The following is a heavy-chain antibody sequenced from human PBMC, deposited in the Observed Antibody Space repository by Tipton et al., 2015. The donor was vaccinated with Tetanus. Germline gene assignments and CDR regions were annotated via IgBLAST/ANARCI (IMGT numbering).Heavy chain of an antibody. CDR2: INHSGST. Sequence: TLSLTCAVYGGSFSGYYWSWIRQPPGKGLEWIGEINHSGSTNYNPSLKSRVTISVDTSKNQFSLKLSSVTAADTAVYYCARAGGYSGYVQYYFDYWGQGTLVTVSS. CDR3: ARAGGYSGYVQYYFDY. J-gene: IGHJ4*02. V-gene: IGHV4-34*01. CDR1: GGSFSGYY. D-gene: IGHD5-12*01.